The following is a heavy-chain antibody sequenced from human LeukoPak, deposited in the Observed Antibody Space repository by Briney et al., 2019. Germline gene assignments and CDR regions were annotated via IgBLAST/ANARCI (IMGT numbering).Heavy chain of an antibody. Sequence: GASVKVSCKASGYSFTGYYIHWVRQAPGQGLEWMGRISPYSGETKYGQNFQGRVTMTIDTSISTAYMELSRLISDDTAVYYCAREDNNSDRWFDPWGQGTLVTVSS. V-gene: IGHV1-2*06. J-gene: IGHJ5*02. D-gene: IGHD4-11*01. CDR3: AREDNNSDRWFDP. CDR2: ISPYSGET. CDR1: GYSFTGYY.